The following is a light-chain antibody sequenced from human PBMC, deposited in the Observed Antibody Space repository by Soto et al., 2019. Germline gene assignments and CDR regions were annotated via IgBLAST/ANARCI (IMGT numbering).Light chain of an antibody. CDR1: SNDVGGYNY. J-gene: IGLJ1*01. V-gene: IGLV2-14*01. Sequence: QSALTQPASASGSPGQSITISCTGTSNDVGGYNYISWYQQHPGKAPKLMIYDVNNRPSGVSNRFSGSKSGNTASLTISGLQAEDEADYYCSSYVSSNTRVFGTGTKLTVL. CDR3: SSYVSSNTRV. CDR2: DVN.